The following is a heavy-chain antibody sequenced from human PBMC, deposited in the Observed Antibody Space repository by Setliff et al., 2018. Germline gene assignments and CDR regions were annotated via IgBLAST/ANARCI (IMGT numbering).Heavy chain of an antibody. CDR2: IYYSGST. J-gene: IGHJ4*02. Sequence: SETLSLTCTVSGGSITSYYWSWIRQPPGKGLEWIGYIYYSGSTNYNPSLKSRVTISVDTSKNQSSLKLSSVTAADTAVYYCATEKFPGVWGDYWGQGTLVTVSS. D-gene: IGHD3-16*01. CDR1: GGSITSYY. V-gene: IGHV4-59*12. CDR3: ATEKFPGVWGDY.